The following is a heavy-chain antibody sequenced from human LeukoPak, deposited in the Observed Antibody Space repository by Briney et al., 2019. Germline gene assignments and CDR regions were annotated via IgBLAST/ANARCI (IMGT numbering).Heavy chain of an antibody. CDR1: GYTFTGYY. CDR3: ARGDIVVVPAAPWGNTYYYGMDV. V-gene: IGHV1-2*02. J-gene: IGHJ6*02. Sequence: ASVKVSCKASGYTFTGYYMHWARQAPGQGLEWMGWINPNSGGTNYAQKFQGRVTMTRDTSISTAYMELSRLRSDDTAVYYCARGDIVVVPAAPWGNTYYYGMDVWGQGTTVTVSS. CDR2: INPNSGGT. D-gene: IGHD2-2*01.